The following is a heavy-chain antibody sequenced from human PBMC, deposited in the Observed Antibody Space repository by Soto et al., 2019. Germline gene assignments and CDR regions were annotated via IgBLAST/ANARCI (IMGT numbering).Heavy chain of an antibody. CDR2: ISYDGSNK. Sequence: QVQLVESGGGVVQPGRSLRLSCAASGFTFSSYGMHWVRQAPGKGLECVAVISYDGSNKYYADSVKGRFTISRDNSKNTLYLQMNSLRAEDTAVYYCAKGVSGSSHDAFDIWGQGTMVTVSS. D-gene: IGHD1-26*01. V-gene: IGHV3-30*18. J-gene: IGHJ3*02. CDR3: AKGVSGSSHDAFDI. CDR1: GFTFSSYG.